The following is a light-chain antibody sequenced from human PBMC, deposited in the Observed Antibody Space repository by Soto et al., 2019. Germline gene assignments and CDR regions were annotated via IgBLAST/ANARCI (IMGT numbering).Light chain of an antibody. Sequence: QAVVTQEPSLTVSPGGTVTLSCGSSTGAVASGHYPYWFQQKPGQAPKTLIYDTSNKHSWTPARFSGSLLGGRAALTLSGAQPEDEAEYYCLLSYSGALVFGEGTKLTVL. V-gene: IGLV7-46*01. CDR3: LLSYSGALV. CDR1: TGAVASGHY. CDR2: DTS. J-gene: IGLJ3*02.